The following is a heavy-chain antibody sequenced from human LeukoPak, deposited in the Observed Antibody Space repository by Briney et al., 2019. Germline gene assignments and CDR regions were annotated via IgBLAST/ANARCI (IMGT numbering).Heavy chain of an antibody. J-gene: IGHJ3*02. Sequence: ASVKVSCKASGYTFTSYDISWVRQATGQGLEWMGWMNPNSGNTGYAQKFQGRVTITRNTSISTAYMELSSLRSEDTAVYYCARAGHYQLLLYDAFDIWGQGTMVTVSS. CDR3: ARAGHYQLLLYDAFDI. V-gene: IGHV1-8*03. CDR2: MNPNSGNT. D-gene: IGHD2-2*01. CDR1: GYTFTSYD.